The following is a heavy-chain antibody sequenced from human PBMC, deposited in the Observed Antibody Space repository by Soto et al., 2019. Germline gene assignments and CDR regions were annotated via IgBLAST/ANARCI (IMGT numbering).Heavy chain of an antibody. CDR2: IYYSGTA. CDR1: GGSIGSGTYF. V-gene: IGHV4-39*01. D-gene: IGHD4-17*01. Sequence: SETLSLTCTVSGGSIGSGTYFWGWIRQPPGKSLEWIGNIYYSGTAYYSPSLKSRVTISVDTSKNQFSLKLSSVTAADTAVYYCARHGATVYYFGYWGQGTLVTVSS. CDR3: ARHGATVYYFGY. J-gene: IGHJ4*02.